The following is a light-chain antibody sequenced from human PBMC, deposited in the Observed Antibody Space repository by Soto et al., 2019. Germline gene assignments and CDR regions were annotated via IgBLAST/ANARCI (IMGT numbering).Light chain of an antibody. V-gene: IGLV2-14*01. CDR3: NSYTSSSTRV. CDR1: SSDIGGYNY. J-gene: IGLJ2*01. Sequence: QSVLTQPASVSGSPGQSITISCSGTSSDIGGYNYVSWYQHHPGKAPKLLIYEVTNRPSGVSNRFSGTKSGNTASLTISGPQADDEAVYYCNSYTSSSTRVFGGGTQLTV. CDR2: EVT.